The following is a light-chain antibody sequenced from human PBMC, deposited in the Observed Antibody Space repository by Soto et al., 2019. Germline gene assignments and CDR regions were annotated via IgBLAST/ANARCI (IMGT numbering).Light chain of an antibody. CDR2: DAS. J-gene: IGKJ1*01. Sequence: DIQMTQSPSSLSASVVDRVTITFLASQGIRNDLGWYQQKPGKAPKLLIYDASSLESGVPSRFRGSGSGTEITLTISSLQPDDFETYYCQQYNSYSGTFGQGTKVDIK. CDR1: QGIRND. V-gene: IGKV1-17*01. CDR3: QQYNSYSGT.